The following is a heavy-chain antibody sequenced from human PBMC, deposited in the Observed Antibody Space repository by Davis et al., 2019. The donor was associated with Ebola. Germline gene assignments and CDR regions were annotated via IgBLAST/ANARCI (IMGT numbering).Heavy chain of an antibody. CDR2: IYYSGIT. V-gene: IGHV4-59*01. Sequence: SETLSLTCTVSGGSISSYYWSWIRQPPGKGLEWIGYIYYSGITNYNPSLKSRVTISVDTSKNQFSLKLSSVTAADTAVYYCARGSRLVVTALFDYWGQGTLVTVSS. CDR3: ARGSRLVVTALFDY. CDR1: GGSISSYY. J-gene: IGHJ4*02. D-gene: IGHD2-21*02.